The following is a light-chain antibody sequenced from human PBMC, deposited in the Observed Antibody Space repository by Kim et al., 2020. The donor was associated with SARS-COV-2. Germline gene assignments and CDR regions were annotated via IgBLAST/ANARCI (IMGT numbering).Light chain of an antibody. CDR3: QQYHNMQT. CDR1: QSISST. V-gene: IGKV3-15*01. Sequence: LSVSPGERATLACRASQSISSTLAWYQQKPGQAPRLLIYGASTRATDIPVRFSGSGSGTEFTLTISSLQSEDFVVYYCQQYHNMQTFGQGTKLEI. CDR2: GAS. J-gene: IGKJ2*01.